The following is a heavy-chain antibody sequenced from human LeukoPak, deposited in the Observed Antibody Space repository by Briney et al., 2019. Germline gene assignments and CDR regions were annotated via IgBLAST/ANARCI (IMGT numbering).Heavy chain of an antibody. Sequence: PGGSLRLSCAASGFTFSSYSMNWVRQAPGKGPEWVSSISSSSYIYCADSVKGRFTISRDNAKNSLYLQMNSLRAEDTAVYYCARDYDFWSGYSYNWFDPWGQGTLVTVSS. CDR1: GFTFSSYS. D-gene: IGHD3-3*01. CDR2: ISSSSYI. J-gene: IGHJ5*02. CDR3: ARDYDFWSGYSYNWFDP. V-gene: IGHV3-21*01.